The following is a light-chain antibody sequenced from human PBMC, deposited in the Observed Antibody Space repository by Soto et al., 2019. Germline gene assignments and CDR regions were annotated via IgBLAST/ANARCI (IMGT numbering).Light chain of an antibody. CDR1: QSVSSL. CDR3: HQYGTSPRT. Sequence: EIVMTQSPANLTVSPGERTTLSCRASQSVSSLLAWYQQKPGQAPRLLIYAASSRASGIPYRFSGSGSGTDFTLTISRLEPEDFAVYYCHQYGTSPRTFGQGTKVDIK. V-gene: IGKV3-20*01. J-gene: IGKJ1*01. CDR2: AAS.